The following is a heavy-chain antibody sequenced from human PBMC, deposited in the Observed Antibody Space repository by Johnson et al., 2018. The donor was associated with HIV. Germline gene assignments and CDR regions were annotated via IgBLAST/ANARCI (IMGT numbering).Heavy chain of an antibody. Sequence: VQLVESGGGVVQPGGSLRLSCAASGFTVSSNYMSWVRQAPGKGLEWVLVIYSGGSTYYADSVKGRFTISRVNSKNTLYLQMNSLRAEDTAVYYCGRETRSAEDGHGAFDVWGQGTMVTVSS. CDR3: GRETRSAEDGHGAFDV. CDR1: GFTVSSNY. J-gene: IGHJ3*01. CDR2: IYSGGST. D-gene: IGHD5-24*01. V-gene: IGHV3-66*01.